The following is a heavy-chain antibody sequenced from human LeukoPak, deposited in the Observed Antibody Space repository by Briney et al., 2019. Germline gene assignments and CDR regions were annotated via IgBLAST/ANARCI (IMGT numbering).Heavy chain of an antibody. D-gene: IGHD2-2*01. CDR1: GYTFTSYG. J-gene: IGHJ4*02. Sequence: ASVKVSCKATGYTFTSYGISWVRQAPGQGLEWMGRINPNGGDTNYAQKFQGRVTMASDTSISTAYMELSSLISDDTAVYYCARVGFTTSWSNFDYWGQGTPVTVSS. V-gene: IGHV1-2*06. CDR3: ARVGFTTSWSNFDY. CDR2: INPNGGDT.